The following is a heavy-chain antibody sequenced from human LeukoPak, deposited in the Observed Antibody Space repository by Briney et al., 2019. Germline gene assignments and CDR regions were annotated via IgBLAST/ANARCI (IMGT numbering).Heavy chain of an antibody. CDR3: ARSYGDYITGAYAFDV. CDR2: IYYSGST. V-gene: IGHV4-59*08. Sequence: SETLSLTCTVSGGSISNYYWSWIRQPPGKGLEWIGYIYYSGSTNYNPSLKSRLTISVDTSKNQFSRKLSSVTAADTAVYYCARSYGDYITGAYAFDVWGQGTMVTVSS. D-gene: IGHD4-17*01. CDR1: GGSISNYY. J-gene: IGHJ3*01.